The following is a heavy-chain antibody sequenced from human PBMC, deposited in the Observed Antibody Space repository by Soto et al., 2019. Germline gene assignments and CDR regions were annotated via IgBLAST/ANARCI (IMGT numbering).Heavy chain of an antibody. V-gene: IGHV3-30*03. CDR2: ISYSGSYK. J-gene: IGHJ4*02. CDR1: GFTFSSYG. D-gene: IGHD5-12*01. Sequence: GGSLRLSCAASGFTFSSYGMHWVRQAPGKGLEWVAVISYSGSYKYYADSVKGRFTISRDNAKNSLYLQMNSLRAEDTAVYYCARRMERWLPTDYWGQGTLVTVSS. CDR3: ARRMERWLPTDY.